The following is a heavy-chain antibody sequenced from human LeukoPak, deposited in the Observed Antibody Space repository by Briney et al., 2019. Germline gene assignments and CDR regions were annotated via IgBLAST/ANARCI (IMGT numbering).Heavy chain of an antibody. CDR3: ARESRDVYNLYYFDY. Sequence: ASVKVSCKASGNTFSSYTISWARQAPGQGLEWMGRIIPIFGTANYAQKVQGRVTITTDESTSTAYMELSSLRSVDTAVYYCARESRDVYNLYYFDYWGQGTLVTVSS. V-gene: IGHV1-69*05. CDR2: IIPIFGTA. J-gene: IGHJ4*02. CDR1: GNTFSSYT. D-gene: IGHD5-24*01.